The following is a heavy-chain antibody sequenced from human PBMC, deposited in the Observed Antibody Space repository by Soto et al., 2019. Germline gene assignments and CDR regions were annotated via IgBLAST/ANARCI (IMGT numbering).Heavy chain of an antibody. J-gene: IGHJ4*02. CDR1: GFTFSSYA. V-gene: IGHV3-23*01. D-gene: IGHD1-26*01. Sequence: PGGSLRLSCAASGFTFSSYAMSWVRQAPGKGLEWVSAISGSGGSTYYADSVKGRFTISRGNSKNTLYLQMNSLRAEDTAVYYCAKAGEGQWELRTPDYYFDYWGQGTLVTVSS. CDR3: AKAGEGQWELRTPDYYFDY. CDR2: ISGSGGST.